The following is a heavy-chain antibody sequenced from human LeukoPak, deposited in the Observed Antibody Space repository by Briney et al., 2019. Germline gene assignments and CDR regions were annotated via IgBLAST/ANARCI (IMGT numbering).Heavy chain of an antibody. CDR1: GYTFTSYG. Sequence: ASVKVSCKASGYTFTSYGISWVRQAPGQGLEWMGWISAYNGNTNYAQKLQGRVTMTTDTSTSTAYMELRSPRSDDTAVYYCARTGTTGYYYYGMDVWGQGTTVTVSS. V-gene: IGHV1-18*01. D-gene: IGHD1-1*01. CDR3: ARTGTTGYYYYGMDV. CDR2: ISAYNGNT. J-gene: IGHJ6*02.